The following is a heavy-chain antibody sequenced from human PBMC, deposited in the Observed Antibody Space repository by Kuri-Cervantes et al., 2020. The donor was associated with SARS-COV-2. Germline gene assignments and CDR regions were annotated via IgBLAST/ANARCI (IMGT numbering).Heavy chain of an antibody. CDR2: IHTSGSS. J-gene: IGHJ4*02. D-gene: IGHD6-25*01. V-gene: IGHV4-4*07. CDR1: GDSGSISSYY. Sequence: SETLSLTCSVSGDSGSISSYYWSWIRQPAGKGLEWIGRIHTSGSSNYNPSLRSRVTMSVDTSKNQFSLKLSSVTAADTAVYYCARVGSALRRDFDYWGQGTLVTVSS. CDR3: ARVGSALRRDFDY.